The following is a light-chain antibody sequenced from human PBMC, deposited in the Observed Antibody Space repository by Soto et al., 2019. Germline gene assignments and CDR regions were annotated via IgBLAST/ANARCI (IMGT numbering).Light chain of an antibody. V-gene: IGKV3-15*01. CDR1: QSVDIN. CDR3: QQYRSWPRT. J-gene: IGKJ1*01. Sequence: TQALTILPVSPAPRVFLPGRASQSVDINLAWYQQKPGQAPRLLIYGASTRATDMPGRFSGRGAGAEFTLTISSLQSEDFAVYYCQQYRSWPRTFGQGTKVDI. CDR2: GAS.